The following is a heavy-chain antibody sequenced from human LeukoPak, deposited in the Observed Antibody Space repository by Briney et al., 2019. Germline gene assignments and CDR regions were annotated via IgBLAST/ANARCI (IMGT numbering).Heavy chain of an antibody. CDR1: GFTVSSNY. D-gene: IGHD3-10*01. Sequence: GGSLRLSCAASGFTVSSNYMSWVRQAPGKGLEWVSVVYSGGSTYYADSVKGRFTISRDNSQNTLYLQMNSLRAEDTAVYYCARDGPRAGRGVIFENWGQGTLVTVSS. CDR3: ARDGPRAGRGVIFEN. J-gene: IGHJ4*02. CDR2: VYSGGST. V-gene: IGHV3-66*01.